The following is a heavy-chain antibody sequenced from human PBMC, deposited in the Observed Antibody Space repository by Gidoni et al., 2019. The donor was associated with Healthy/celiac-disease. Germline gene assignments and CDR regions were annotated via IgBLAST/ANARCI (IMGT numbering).Heavy chain of an antibody. CDR3: ARVGYDILTGYRETFFDY. Sequence: QLQLQESCPGLVKPSGTLSLTCAVSGAPISRSNWWSWVRQPPGKGLEWIGEIYHSGSTNYNPSLKSRVTISVDKSKTQFSLKLSSVTAADTAVYYCARVGYDILTGYRETFFDYWGQGTLVTVSS. CDR1: GAPISRSNW. J-gene: IGHJ4*02. CDR2: IYHSGST. V-gene: IGHV4-4*02. D-gene: IGHD3-9*01.